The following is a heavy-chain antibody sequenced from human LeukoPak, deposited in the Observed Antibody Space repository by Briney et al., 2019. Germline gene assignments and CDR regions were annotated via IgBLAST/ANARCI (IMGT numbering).Heavy chain of an antibody. Sequence: GGSLRLSCAASGFAFSSYAMHWVRQAPGKGLEWVAVISYDGSNKYYADSVKGRFTISRDNSKNTLYLQMNSLRAEDTAVYYCARAIKAVAGTFHRDYYFDYWGQGTLVTVSS. D-gene: IGHD6-19*01. J-gene: IGHJ4*02. CDR3: ARAIKAVAGTFHRDYYFDY. CDR2: ISYDGSNK. V-gene: IGHV3-30*04. CDR1: GFAFSSYA.